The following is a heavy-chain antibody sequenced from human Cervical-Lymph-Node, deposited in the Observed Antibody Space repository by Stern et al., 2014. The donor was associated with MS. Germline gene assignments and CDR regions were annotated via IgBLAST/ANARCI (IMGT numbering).Heavy chain of an antibody. CDR2: IIPIFGTA. J-gene: IGHJ6*02. Sequence: QVQLGQSWAEVKKPGSSVKVSCKASGGTFSSFGISWVRQAPGQGLDWVGGIIPIFGTAYYAQQLQDKDPMPAGTYTSTAYMDLSSLRSEDTAVYFCASGLIPRDHYNYYGMEVWGQGTTVTVSS. V-gene: IGHV1-69*06. CDR3: ASGLIPRDHYNYYGMEV. CDR1: GGTFSSFG. D-gene: IGHD1-14*01.